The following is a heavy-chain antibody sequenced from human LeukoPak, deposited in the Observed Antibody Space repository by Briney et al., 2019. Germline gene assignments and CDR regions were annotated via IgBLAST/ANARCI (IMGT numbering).Heavy chain of an antibody. J-gene: IGHJ4*02. CDR1: GYTFINYG. V-gene: IGHV1-18*04. Sequence: GASVKVSCKPSGYTFINYGLSWVRQAPGQGLEWMGWINPYNGKTEYAQNYQGRVTMTTDTATNTAYMELKSLRSDDTAVYYCARDREGYEWAIDYWGQGTLVTVSS. D-gene: IGHD5-12*01. CDR2: INPYNGKT. CDR3: ARDREGYEWAIDY.